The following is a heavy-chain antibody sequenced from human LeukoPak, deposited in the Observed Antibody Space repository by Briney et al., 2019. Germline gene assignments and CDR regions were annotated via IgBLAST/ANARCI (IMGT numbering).Heavy chain of an antibody. CDR3: ARGRQDVTMIVVVMTAVSYYLDV. V-gene: IGHV4-34*01. D-gene: IGHD3-22*01. CDR1: GFTFSSYW. CDR2: MNPSGST. Sequence: AGGSLRLSCAASGFTFSSYWMHWIRQTPEKGLEWIGEMNPSGSTSYNPSLKSRVTISVDTSKNQFSLKLSSVTAADTAVYYCARGRQDVTMIVVVMTAVSYYLDVWGKGTTVTVS. J-gene: IGHJ6*03.